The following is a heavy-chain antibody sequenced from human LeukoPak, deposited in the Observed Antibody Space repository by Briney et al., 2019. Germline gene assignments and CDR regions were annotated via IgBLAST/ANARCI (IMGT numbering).Heavy chain of an antibody. CDR2: IYSGGST. CDR3: ADSSGYYLGAFDI. Sequence: PGGSLRLSCAASGFTVSRNYLSWVRQAPGKGLEWVSFIYSGGSTYYADSVKGRFTISRHNSRNTLYLQMNSLRAEDTAVYYCADSSGYYLGAFDIWGQGTMVTVSS. D-gene: IGHD3-22*01. J-gene: IGHJ3*02. V-gene: IGHV3-53*04. CDR1: GFTVSRNY.